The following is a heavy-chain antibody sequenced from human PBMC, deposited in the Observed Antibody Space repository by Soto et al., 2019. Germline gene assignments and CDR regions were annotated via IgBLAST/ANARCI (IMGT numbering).Heavy chain of an antibody. Sequence: QVQLVQSGAEVKKPGSSVKVSCKASGGTFSRYSITWVRQAPGHGLEWIGRIIPIFGIASYAQKFQGRVRITADESTITAYMELSSLRSDDTAVYYCAREDRDRETGLVPAAIDGMDVWGQGTTVTVSS. D-gene: IGHD2-2*01. CDR2: IIPIFGIA. CDR1: GGTFSRYS. V-gene: IGHV1-69*08. J-gene: IGHJ6*02. CDR3: AREDRDRETGLVPAAIDGMDV.